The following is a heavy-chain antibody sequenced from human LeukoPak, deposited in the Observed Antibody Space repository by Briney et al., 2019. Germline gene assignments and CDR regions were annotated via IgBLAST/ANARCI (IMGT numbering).Heavy chain of an antibody. CDR3: ARHFPQQLVEDDH. CDR1: GGSISSSSYY. J-gene: IGHJ5*02. D-gene: IGHD6-13*01. CDR2: IYYSGST. Sequence: SETLSLTCTVSGGSISSSSYYWGWIRQPPGKGLEWIGSIYYSGSTYYNPSLKSRVTISVDTSKNQFSLKLSSVTAADTAVYYCARHFPQQLVEDDHWGQGTLVTVSS. V-gene: IGHV4-39*01.